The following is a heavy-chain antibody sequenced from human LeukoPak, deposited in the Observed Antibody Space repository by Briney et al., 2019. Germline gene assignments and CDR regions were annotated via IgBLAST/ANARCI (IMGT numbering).Heavy chain of an antibody. CDR2: IDPTDSYT. Sequence: GESLKISCKGSGYSFTSYWIIWVRQMPGKDLEWMARIDPTDSYTNYSPSFQGHVTISADTSTSTAYLQWSSLKASDTAMYYCARGPSGLDVWGQGTPVTVSS. V-gene: IGHV5-10-1*01. J-gene: IGHJ6*02. CDR1: GYSFTSYW. CDR3: ARGPSGLDV.